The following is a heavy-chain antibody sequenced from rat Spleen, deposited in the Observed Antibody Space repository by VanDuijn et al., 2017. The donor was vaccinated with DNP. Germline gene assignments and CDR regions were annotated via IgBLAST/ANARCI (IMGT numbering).Heavy chain of an antibody. V-gene: IGHV4-2*01. Sequence: EVKLVESGGGLVQPGSSLKLSCAASGFNFNDYWMGWVRQAPGKGLEWIGQINKDSSTINYNPSLKEKITISRDNAQNTLYLQMSKLGSEDTAIYYCARLEVQLYYFDYWGPGTMVTVSS. D-gene: IGHD1-5*01. CDR2: INKDSSTI. CDR3: ARLEVQLYYFDY. CDR1: GFNFNDYW. J-gene: IGHJ1*01.